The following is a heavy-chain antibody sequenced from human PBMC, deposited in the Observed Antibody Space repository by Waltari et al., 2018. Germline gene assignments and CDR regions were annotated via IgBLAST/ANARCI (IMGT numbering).Heavy chain of an antibody. J-gene: IGHJ5*02. D-gene: IGHD4-17*01. CDR3: ARDWGDYGDHFGPAWFDP. Sequence: QVQLQESGPGLVKPSETLSLTCTVSGGSISSYYWSWIRQPPGKGLEWIGYIYYSGSTNYNPSPKGRVTRSVDTSKNQFSRKLSSVTAADTAVYYCARDWGDYGDHFGPAWFDPWGQGTLVTVSS. CDR1: GGSISSYY. CDR2: IYYSGST. V-gene: IGHV4-59*01.